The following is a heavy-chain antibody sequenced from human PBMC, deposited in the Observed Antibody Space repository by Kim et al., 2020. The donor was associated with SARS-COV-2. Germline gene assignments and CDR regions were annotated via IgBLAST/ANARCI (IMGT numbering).Heavy chain of an antibody. CDR3: ARIGGKIAYSGYGFFMDV. V-gene: IGHV4-34*01. Sequence: SETLSLTCAVYGGSFSGYYWSWIRQPPGKGLEWIGEINHSGSTNYNPSLKSRVTISVDMSKNQFSLKLSSVTAADTAVYYCARIGGKIAYSGYGFFMDVWGQGTTVTVSS. D-gene: IGHD5-12*01. CDR1: GGSFSGYY. J-gene: IGHJ6*02. CDR2: INHSGST.